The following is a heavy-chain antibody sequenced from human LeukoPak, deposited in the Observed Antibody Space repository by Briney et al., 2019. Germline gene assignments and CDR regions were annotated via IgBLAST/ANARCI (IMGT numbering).Heavy chain of an antibody. Sequence: GGFLRLSCAASGFTFSSYGMHWVRQAPGKGLEWVAFIRYDGSNKYYADSVKGRFTISRDNSKNTLYLQMNSLRAEDTAVYYCARGAQTYYYGSVPTPDAFDIWGQGTMVTVSS. J-gene: IGHJ3*02. CDR1: GFTFSSYG. CDR3: ARGAQTYYYGSVPTPDAFDI. V-gene: IGHV3-30*02. D-gene: IGHD3-10*01. CDR2: IRYDGSNK.